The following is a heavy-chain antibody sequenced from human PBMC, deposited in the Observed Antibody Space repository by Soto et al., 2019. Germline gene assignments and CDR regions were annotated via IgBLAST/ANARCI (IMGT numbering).Heavy chain of an antibody. CDR2: ISSSSTYI. V-gene: IGHV3-11*06. CDR3: ARDRQDIVVVPAAPYGMDV. Sequence: GGSLRLSCAASGFTFSDYYMSWIRQAPGKGLECVSYISSSSTYIYYADSVKGRFTISRDNAKNSLYLQMNSLRAEDTAVYYCARDRQDIVVVPAAPYGMDVWGQGTTVTVSS. J-gene: IGHJ6*02. D-gene: IGHD2-2*01. CDR1: GFTFSDYY.